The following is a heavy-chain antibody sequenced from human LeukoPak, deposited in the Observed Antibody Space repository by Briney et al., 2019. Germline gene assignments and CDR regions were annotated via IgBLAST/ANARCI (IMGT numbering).Heavy chain of an antibody. CDR3: ARDRGRREFDY. Sequence: QSGGSLRLSCAASGFTFSSYEMNWVRQAPGKGLEWVSDISSGGSIIYYADSVKGRFTISRDNAKNSLYLQMNSLRAEDTAVYYCARDRGRREFDYWGQGTLVTVSS. CDR2: ISSGGSII. J-gene: IGHJ4*02. V-gene: IGHV3-48*03. CDR1: GFTFSSYE. D-gene: IGHD1-26*01.